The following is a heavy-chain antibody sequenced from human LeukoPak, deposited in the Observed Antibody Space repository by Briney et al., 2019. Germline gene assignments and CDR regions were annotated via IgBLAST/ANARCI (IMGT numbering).Heavy chain of an antibody. CDR1: GHTFTSYD. V-gene: IGHV1-8*01. Sequence: GASVKVCYKTSGHTFTSYDINWARHATGQGLEWMGWRTHNSGNTGYAQKFQGRVTMTRNTSISTAYMEPSSLRSEDTAVYYCARGLQVGATSDYWGQGTLVTVSS. CDR2: RTHNSGNT. D-gene: IGHD1-26*01. CDR3: ARGLQVGATSDY. J-gene: IGHJ4*02.